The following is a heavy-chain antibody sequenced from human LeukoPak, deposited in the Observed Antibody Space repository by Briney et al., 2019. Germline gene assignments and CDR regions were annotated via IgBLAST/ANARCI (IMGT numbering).Heavy chain of an antibody. D-gene: IGHD6-13*01. CDR3: ARIGQLAAGIYFDY. CDR2: IYYSGST. J-gene: IGHJ4*02. CDR1: GGSISSYY. V-gene: IGHV4-59*01. Sequence: SETLSLTCTVSGGSISSYYWSWIRQPPGKGLEWIGYIYYSGSTNYNPSLKSRVTISVDTSKNQFSLKLSSVTAADMAVYYCARIGQLAAGIYFDYWGQGTLVTVSS.